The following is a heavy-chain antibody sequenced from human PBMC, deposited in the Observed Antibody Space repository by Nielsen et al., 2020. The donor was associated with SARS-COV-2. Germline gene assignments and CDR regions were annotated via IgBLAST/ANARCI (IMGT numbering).Heavy chain of an antibody. CDR2: ISWNSGSI. CDR1: GFTFDDYA. CDR3: AKENCSGGSCYPRAFDY. Sequence: GGSLRLFCAASGFTFDDYAMHWVRQAPGKGLEWVSGISWNSGSIGYADSVKGRFTISRDNAKNSLYLQMNSLRAEDTALYYCAKENCSGGSCYPRAFDYWGQGTLVTVSS. D-gene: IGHD2-15*01. J-gene: IGHJ4*02. V-gene: IGHV3-9*01.